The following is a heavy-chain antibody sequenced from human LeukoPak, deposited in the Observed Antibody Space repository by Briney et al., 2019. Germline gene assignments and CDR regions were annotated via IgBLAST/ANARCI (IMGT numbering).Heavy chain of an antibody. CDR2: INANSGET. V-gene: IGHV1-2*02. CDR1: GYSFTGQY. Sequence: ASVKVSCKTSGYSFTGQYMHWVRQAPGQGLEWMGWINANSGETNYAQKFQGRVTMTRDTSISTAYMELSRLTSDDTAMCYCARVLGTRVDPWGQGTLVTVSS. J-gene: IGHJ5*02. CDR3: ARVLGTRVDP.